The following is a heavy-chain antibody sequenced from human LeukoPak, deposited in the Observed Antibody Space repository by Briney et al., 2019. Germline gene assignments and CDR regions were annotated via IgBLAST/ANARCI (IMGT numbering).Heavy chain of an antibody. J-gene: IGHJ5*01. CDR2: ISPSGGIT. D-gene: IGHD2-2*01. CDR3: AKADCSSTSCYADS. CDR1: GFTFSSHG. V-gene: IGHV3-23*01. Sequence: GGTLRLSCAASGFTFSSHGMNWVRQAPGKGLEWVSGISPSGGITYYTDSVKGRFTISRDNSKNTVSLQMNSLRGEDTAVYYCAKADCSSTSCYADSWGQGTLVTVSS.